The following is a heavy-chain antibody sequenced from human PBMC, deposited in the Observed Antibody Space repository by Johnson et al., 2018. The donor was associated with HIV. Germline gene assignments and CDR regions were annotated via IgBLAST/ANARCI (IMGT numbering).Heavy chain of an antibody. D-gene: IGHD2-21*01. Sequence: VQLVESGGGLIEPGGSLRLSCAASGFTFSIVWMHWVRQAPGKGLEWVGRIKSKTDGGTTDHAAPVKGRLTISRDNSKNTVLLQMNSLRVEDTAVYYCARGGHCGGDCAGAKQALDIWGQGTRVTVSS. V-gene: IGHV3-15*01. J-gene: IGHJ3*02. CDR1: GFTFSIVW. CDR3: ARGGHCGGDCAGAKQALDI. CDR2: IKSKTDGGTT.